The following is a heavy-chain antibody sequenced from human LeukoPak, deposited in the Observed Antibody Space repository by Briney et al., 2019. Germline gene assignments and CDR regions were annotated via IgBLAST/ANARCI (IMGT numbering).Heavy chain of an antibody. CDR1: GYSFSSAYN. V-gene: IGHV4-38-2*02. D-gene: IGHD2-21*02. Sequence: SETLSFTCTASGYSFSSAYNWGWLRHPPGKGQGWIGSFNQSGNTYYAPSLKSRVTISFDTSTNRFSLKVSCVTAADTAVYYCASTHQYCGGDCYSGTFDIWGQGTMVTVSS. CDR3: ASTHQYCGGDCYSGTFDI. CDR2: FNQSGNT. J-gene: IGHJ3*02.